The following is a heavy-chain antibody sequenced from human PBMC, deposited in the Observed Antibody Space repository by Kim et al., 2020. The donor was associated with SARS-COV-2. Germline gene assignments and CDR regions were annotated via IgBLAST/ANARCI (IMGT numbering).Heavy chain of an antibody. Sequence: GGSLRLSCAASGFTFSSYAMHWVRQAPGKGLEWVAVISYDGSNKYYADSVKGRFTISRDNSKNTLYLQMNSLRAEDTAVYYCARDRFEAAGPRSWFDPWGQGTLVTVSS. CDR3: ARDRFEAAGPRSWFDP. J-gene: IGHJ5*02. V-gene: IGHV3-30*04. CDR2: ISYDGSNK. CDR1: GFTFSSYA. D-gene: IGHD6-13*01.